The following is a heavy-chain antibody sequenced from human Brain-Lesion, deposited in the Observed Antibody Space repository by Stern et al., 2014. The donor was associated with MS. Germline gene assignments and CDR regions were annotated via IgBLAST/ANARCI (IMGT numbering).Heavy chain of an antibody. CDR3: ARGRVVPGFQYYATDV. CDR2: IFNSGST. J-gene: IGHJ6*02. D-gene: IGHD2-2*01. Sequence: VQLMESGPGLVKPSQTLSLSCTVSGGSISSGGYYWSWIRQPAGKGLEWIGRIFNSGSTSYNPPLKSGVTISIDTSKNQFSLRLNSMTAADTAVYYCARGRVVPGFQYYATDVWGQGTTVIVSS. CDR1: GGSISSGGYY. V-gene: IGHV4-61*02.